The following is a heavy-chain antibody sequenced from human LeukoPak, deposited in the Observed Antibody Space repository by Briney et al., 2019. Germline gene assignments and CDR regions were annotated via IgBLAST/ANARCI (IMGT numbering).Heavy chain of an antibody. CDR1: GFTLSSYS. J-gene: IGHJ4*02. Sequence: GGSLRLSCAASGFTLSSYSMNWVRQAPGKGLEGVSYISSRSSTIYYADSVRGRFTISRDNSKNTLYLQMNSLRAEDAAVYFCAKAPVTSCRGAYCYPFDSWGQGTLVTVSS. D-gene: IGHD2-21*01. V-gene: IGHV3-48*01. CDR3: AKAPVTSCRGAYCYPFDS. CDR2: ISSRSSTI.